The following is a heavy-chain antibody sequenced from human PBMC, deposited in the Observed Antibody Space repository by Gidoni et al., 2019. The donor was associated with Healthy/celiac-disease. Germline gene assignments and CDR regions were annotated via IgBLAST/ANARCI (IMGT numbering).Heavy chain of an antibody. Sequence: QVQLQQWGAGLLKPSETLSLTCAVYGGSFSGYHWSWIRQPPGKGLEWIGEINHSGSTNYNPSLKSRVTISVDTSKNQFSLKLSSVTAADTAVYYCARGDYRPRFRLRSGGSCYLSAWGKGTTVTVSS. V-gene: IGHV4-34*01. CDR2: INHSGST. CDR3: ARGDYRPRFRLRSGGSCYLSA. CDR1: GGSFSGYH. D-gene: IGHD2-15*01. J-gene: IGHJ6*04.